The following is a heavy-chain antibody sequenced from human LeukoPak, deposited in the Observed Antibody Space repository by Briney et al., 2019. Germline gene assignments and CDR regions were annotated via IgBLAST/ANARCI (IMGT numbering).Heavy chain of an antibody. CDR2: IIPIFGTA. Sequence: SAKVSCKASGGTFSIYAISWVGQAPGQGLEWMGGIIPIFGTANYAQKFQGRVTITADKSTSTAYMELSSLRSEDTAVYYCAFQRDGITMIRGVIPFDYWGQGTLVTVSS. CDR3: AFQRDGITMIRGVIPFDY. CDR1: GGTFSIYA. V-gene: IGHV1-69*06. D-gene: IGHD3-10*01. J-gene: IGHJ4*02.